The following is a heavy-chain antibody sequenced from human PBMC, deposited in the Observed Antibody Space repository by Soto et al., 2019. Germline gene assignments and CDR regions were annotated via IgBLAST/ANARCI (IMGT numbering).Heavy chain of an antibody. V-gene: IGHV4-34*01. CDR3: ARAPLYSSSSLDY. CDR1: GGSFSGYY. J-gene: IGHJ4*02. D-gene: IGHD6-6*01. Sequence: ASETLSLTCAVYGGSFSGYYWSWIRQPPGKGLEWIGEINHSGSTNYNPSLKSRVTISVDSSKYQFSLKLSSVTAADTAVYYCARAPLYSSSSLDYWGQGTLVTVSS. CDR2: INHSGST.